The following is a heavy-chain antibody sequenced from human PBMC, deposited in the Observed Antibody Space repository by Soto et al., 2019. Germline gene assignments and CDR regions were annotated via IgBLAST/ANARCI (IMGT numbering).Heavy chain of an antibody. D-gene: IGHD1-1*01. Sequence: QLQLEQSGAEVKKPGASVKDSCQASGYTFTDYYILWLRQAPGQGPEWMGWINPNSGDTNYAQKFLGVVTTTTDTSICTTCMEVSRLGSDDTAVYYCARERTTGTSDYYYHYGMDVWGQGTTVIVSS. V-gene: IGHV1-2*02. CDR1: GYTFTDYY. J-gene: IGHJ6*02. CDR3: ARERTTGTSDYYYHYGMDV. CDR2: INPNSGDT.